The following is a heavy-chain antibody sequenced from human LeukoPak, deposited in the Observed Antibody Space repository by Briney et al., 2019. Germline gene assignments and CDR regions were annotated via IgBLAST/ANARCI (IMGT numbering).Heavy chain of an antibody. CDR3: AKEGFDY. V-gene: IGHV3-23*01. CDR2: ISASGYTT. J-gene: IGHJ4*02. Sequence: GGSLRLSCVASGVTLSNYAMSWARQAPGKGLEWVSSISASGYTTYYADSVKGRFTISRDNSKNTLHLQMNSLRAEDTAIYYCAKEGFDYWGQGTLVTVSS. CDR1: GVTLSNYA.